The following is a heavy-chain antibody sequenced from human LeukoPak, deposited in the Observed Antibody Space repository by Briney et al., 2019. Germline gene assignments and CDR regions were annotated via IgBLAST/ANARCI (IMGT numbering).Heavy chain of an antibody. Sequence: GGSLRLSCAASGFTFSNAWMNWVRQAPGKGLEWVGRIKSKTDGGTTDYAAPVKGRFTISRDDSKNTLYLQMNSLKTEDTAVEYLSAGTDCYSTISPFDYWGQGTLVTVSS. J-gene: IGHJ4*02. V-gene: IGHV3-15*07. CDR1: GFTFSNAW. CDR2: IKSKTDGGTT. CDR3: SAGTDCYSTISPFDY. D-gene: IGHD2-21*01.